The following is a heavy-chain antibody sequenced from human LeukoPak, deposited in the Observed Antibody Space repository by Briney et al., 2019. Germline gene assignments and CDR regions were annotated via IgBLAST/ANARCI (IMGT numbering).Heavy chain of an antibody. CDR1: GFTFSHYW. V-gene: IGHV3-74*01. J-gene: IGHJ4*02. D-gene: IGHD6-19*01. Sequence: GGSLRLSCAASGFTFSHYWMHWVRQVPGKGLGCVSRINIDGTSRSYADSVRGRFTISRDNAKDALYLQMNSLRAEDTAVYYCARGSSDWYGIDYWGQGALVNVSS. CDR3: ARGSSDWYGIDY. CDR2: INIDGTSR.